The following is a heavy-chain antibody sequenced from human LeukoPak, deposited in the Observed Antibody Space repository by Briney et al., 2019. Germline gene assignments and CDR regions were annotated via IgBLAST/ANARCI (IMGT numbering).Heavy chain of an antibody. V-gene: IGHV3-48*03. J-gene: IGHJ4*02. CDR3: ATKVAGTSHFSD. CDR2: ISESGSII. D-gene: IGHD6-19*01. Sequence: GGSLRLSCAASGFTFSSYEMNWVRQAPGKGLEWLSYISESGSIIYYADSVEGRFTISRDNAKNSLSLQMNSLRVEDTAVYYCATKVAGTSHFSDWGQGTLVTVSS. CDR1: GFTFSSYE.